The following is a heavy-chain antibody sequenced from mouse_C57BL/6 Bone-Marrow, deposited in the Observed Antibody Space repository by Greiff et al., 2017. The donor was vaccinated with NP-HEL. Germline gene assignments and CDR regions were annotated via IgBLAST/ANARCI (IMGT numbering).Heavy chain of an antibody. J-gene: IGHJ4*01. CDR3: ARGDDYDCAMDY. V-gene: IGHV1-26*01. D-gene: IGHD2-4*01. CDR2: INPNNGGT. Sequence: EVQLQQSGPELVKPGASVKISCKASGYTFTDYYMNWVKQSHGKSLEWIGDINPNNGGTSYNQKFKGKATLTVDKSSSTAYMELRSLTSEDSAVYYCARGDDYDCAMDYWGQGTSVTVSS. CDR1: GYTFTDYY.